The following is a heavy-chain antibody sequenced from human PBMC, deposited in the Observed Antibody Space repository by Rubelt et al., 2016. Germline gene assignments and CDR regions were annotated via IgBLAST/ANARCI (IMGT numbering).Heavy chain of an antibody. CDR2: INTNTGNP. J-gene: IGHJ4*02. V-gene: IGHV7-4-1*02. CDR1: GYTFTSYG. Sequence: QVQLVQSGAEVKKPGASVKVSCKASGYTFTSYGISWVRQAPGQGLEWMGWINTNTGNPTYAQGFTGRFVFSLEPSVSTAYLQISSLKAEDTAVYYCARAARIRNSSSWGMAYWGQGTLVTVSS. CDR3: ARAARIRNSSSWGMAY. D-gene: IGHD6-13*01.